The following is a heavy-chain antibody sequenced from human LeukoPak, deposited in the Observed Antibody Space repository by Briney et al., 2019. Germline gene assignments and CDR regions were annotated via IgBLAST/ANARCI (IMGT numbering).Heavy chain of an antibody. D-gene: IGHD3-3*01. V-gene: IGHV3-23*01. CDR2: ISGSGGST. CDR3: AKDLELRFLEWLRPFDY. J-gene: IGHJ4*02. CDR1: GFTFSSYA. Sequence: GGSLRLSCAASGFTFSSYAMSWVRQAPGKGLEWVSAISGSGGSTYYADSVKGRFTISGDNPKNTLYPQMNSLRAEDTAVYYCAKDLELRFLEWLRPFDYWGQGTLVTVSS.